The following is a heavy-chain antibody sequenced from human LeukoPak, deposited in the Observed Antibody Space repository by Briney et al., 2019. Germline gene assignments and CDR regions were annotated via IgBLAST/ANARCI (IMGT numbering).Heavy chain of an antibody. Sequence: PGGSLRLSCVASGFTSSSAAMTWVRQPPGKGLEWVSTITGSDDATYYANSVKGRFTISRDSSTKTLHLQMNSLRIEDTAIYYCAKGPQLYSGYHPDYWGQGTLVTVSS. CDR2: ITGSDDAT. V-gene: IGHV3-23*01. CDR3: AKGPQLYSGYHPDY. D-gene: IGHD3-22*01. J-gene: IGHJ4*02. CDR1: GFTSSSAA.